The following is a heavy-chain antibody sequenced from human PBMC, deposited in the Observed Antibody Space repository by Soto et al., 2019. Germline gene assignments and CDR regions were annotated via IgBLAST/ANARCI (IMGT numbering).Heavy chain of an antibody. Sequence: GGSLRLSCTASGLTLSSHSMSWVRQIPGKGLEWVSTIAPIGGSTHYADSVRGRFTIPRDNSRNTLDLQMDSLRAEDTALYYCVSWVSDHFDYWGQGTLVTVSS. CDR1: GLTLSSHS. V-gene: IGHV3-23*01. J-gene: IGHJ4*02. CDR2: IAPIGGST. D-gene: IGHD2-8*01. CDR3: VSWVSDHFDY.